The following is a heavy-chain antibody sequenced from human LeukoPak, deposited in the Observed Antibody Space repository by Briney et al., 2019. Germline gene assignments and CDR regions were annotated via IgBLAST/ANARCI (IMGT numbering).Heavy chain of an antibody. CDR3: AREFDTVTSGYFDY. D-gene: IGHD4-17*01. V-gene: IGHV3-23*01. CDR1: GFTFSSYG. J-gene: IGHJ4*02. CDR2: ISGSGGST. Sequence: GGSLRLSCAASGFTFSSYGMSWVRQAPGKGLEWVSAISGSGGSTYYADSVKGRFTISRDNAKNTLYLQMNSLRAEDTAVYYCAREFDTVTSGYFDYWGQGTLVTASS.